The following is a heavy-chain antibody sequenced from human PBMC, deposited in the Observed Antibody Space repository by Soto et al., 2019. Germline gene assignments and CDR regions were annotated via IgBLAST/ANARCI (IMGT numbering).Heavy chain of an antibody. CDR3: ARIGARYNYGPVLYDGMDV. J-gene: IGHJ6*02. Sequence: SGPTLVNPTQTLTLTCAFSGFSLSTSGMCVSWIRQPPGKALEWLARIDWDDDKYYSTSLKTRLTISKDTSKNQVVLTMTNMDPVDTATYYCARIGARYNYGPVLYDGMDVWGQGTTVTVS. CDR2: IDWDDDK. V-gene: IGHV2-70*11. D-gene: IGHD5-18*01. CDR1: GFSLSTSGMC.